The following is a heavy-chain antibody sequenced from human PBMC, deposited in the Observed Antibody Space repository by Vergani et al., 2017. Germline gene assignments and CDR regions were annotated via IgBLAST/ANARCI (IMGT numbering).Heavy chain of an antibody. CDR3: ALLRVWRGDAFDI. D-gene: IGHD3-3*01. J-gene: IGHJ3*02. V-gene: IGHV4-34*01. CDR1: GGSFSGYY. CDR2: INHSGST. Sequence: QVQLQQWGAGLLKPSETLSLTCAVYGGSFSGYYWSWIRQPPGKGLEWIGEINHSGSTNYNPSLKSRVTISLDTSKNQFSRKLSSVTAADTAVYYCALLRVWRGDAFDIWGQGTMVTVSS.